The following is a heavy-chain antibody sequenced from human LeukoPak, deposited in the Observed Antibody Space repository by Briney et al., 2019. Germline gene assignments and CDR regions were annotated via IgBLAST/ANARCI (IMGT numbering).Heavy chain of an antibody. V-gene: IGHV4-59*01. CDR3: ARDRSGYLGAFDI. CDR2: IYYSGST. CDR1: GGSISSYY. D-gene: IGHD5-12*01. J-gene: IGHJ3*02. Sequence: SETLSPTCTVSGGSISSYYWSWIRQPPGKGLEWIGYIYYSGSTNYNPSPKSRVTISVDTSKNQFSLKLSSVTAADTAVYYCARDRSGYLGAFDIWGQGTMVTVSS.